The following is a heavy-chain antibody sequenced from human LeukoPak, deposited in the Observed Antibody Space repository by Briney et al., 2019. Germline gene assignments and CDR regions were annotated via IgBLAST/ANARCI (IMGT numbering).Heavy chain of an antibody. CDR3: ARVRPSSGYYLNPREWFDP. J-gene: IGHJ5*02. V-gene: IGHV4-30-2*01. CDR2: IYHSGST. Sequence: SETLSLTCAVSGVSISSGGYAWNWIRQPPGKGLEWIGYIYHSGSTYYNPSLKSRVTISVDRSKNQFSLKLSSVTAADTAVYYCARVRPSSGYYLNPREWFDPWGQGTLVTVSS. D-gene: IGHD3-22*01. CDR1: GVSISSGGYA.